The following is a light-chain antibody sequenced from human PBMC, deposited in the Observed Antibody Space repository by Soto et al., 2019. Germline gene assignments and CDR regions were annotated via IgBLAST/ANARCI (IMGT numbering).Light chain of an antibody. CDR2: GAS. J-gene: IGKJ1*01. CDR3: QQYDNWPPKWT. Sequence: ERVMTQSPATLSVSPGETATLSCRASQSVSSNLAWYQQKPGQAPRLLIYGASTRATGIPARFSGSGSGTEFTLTISSLQSEDFAVYYCQQYDNWPPKWTFGQGTKVEIK. CDR1: QSVSSN. V-gene: IGKV3-15*01.